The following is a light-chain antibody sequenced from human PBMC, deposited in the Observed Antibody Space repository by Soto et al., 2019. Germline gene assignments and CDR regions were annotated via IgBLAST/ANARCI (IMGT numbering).Light chain of an antibody. CDR1: SSDVGGYNH. CDR2: EVS. V-gene: IGLV2-14*01. J-gene: IGLJ1*01. Sequence: QSVLTQPPSASGSPGQSITISCTGTSSDVGGYNHVSWYQHHPGKAPKLMIYEVSNRPSGVSNRFSGSKSGNTASLTISGLQADDEADYYCNSHTSRNTRVFGTGTKVTVL. CDR3: NSHTSRNTRV.